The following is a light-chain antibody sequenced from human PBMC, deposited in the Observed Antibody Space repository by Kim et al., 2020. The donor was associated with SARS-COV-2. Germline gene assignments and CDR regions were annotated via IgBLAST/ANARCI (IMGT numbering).Light chain of an antibody. CDR3: EVWDTGSDHWV. CDR1: DLGSEG. V-gene: IGLV3-21*04. CDR2: YDS. Sequence: APGKAARRACGGDDLGSEGVHWYQRRPGQAPVLFIFYDSDRPSGIPERLSGSHSGNTATLTISRVEAGDEADYYCEVWDTGSDHWVFGGGTQLTVL. J-gene: IGLJ3*02.